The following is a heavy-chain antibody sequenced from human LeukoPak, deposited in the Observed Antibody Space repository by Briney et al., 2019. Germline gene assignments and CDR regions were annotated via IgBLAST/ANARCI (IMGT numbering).Heavy chain of an antibody. CDR2: INPNSGGT. Sequence: EASVKVSCKASGYTFTDSYMHWVRQAPGQGLGWMGWINPNSGGTNYAQKFQGRVTMTRDTSISTTCMELSRLRSDDTAVCYCARVSLAVADTLDYWGQGTLVTVSS. D-gene: IGHD6-19*01. V-gene: IGHV1-2*02. J-gene: IGHJ4*02. CDR3: ARVSLAVADTLDY. CDR1: GYTFTDSY.